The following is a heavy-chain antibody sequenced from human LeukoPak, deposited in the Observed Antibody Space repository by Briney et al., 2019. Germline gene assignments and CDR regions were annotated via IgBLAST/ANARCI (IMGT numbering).Heavy chain of an antibody. CDR2: IYYSGST. CDR1: GDSISSYY. Sequence: SETLSLTCTVSGDSISSYYWSWIRQPPGKGLEWIGYIYYSGSTDYNPSLKSRVTMSVDTSKNQFSLKLSSVTAADTAVYYCARDSGTTGEVKFDPWGQGTLVTVSS. D-gene: IGHD3-10*01. V-gene: IGHV4-59*12. J-gene: IGHJ5*02. CDR3: ARDSGTTGEVKFDP.